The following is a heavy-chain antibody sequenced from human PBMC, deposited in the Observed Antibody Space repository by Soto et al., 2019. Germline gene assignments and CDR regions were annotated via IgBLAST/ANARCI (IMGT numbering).Heavy chain of an antibody. CDR3: AKICGGDCYYGMDV. CDR2: ISYDGSNK. D-gene: IGHD2-21*01. Sequence: QVQLVESGGGVVQPGRSLRLSCAASGFTFSSYGMHWVRQAPGKGLEWVAVISYDGSNKYYADSVKGRFTISRDSSKNTLYLQMNSLRAEDTAVYYCAKICGGDCYYGMDVWGQGTTVTVSS. CDR1: GFTFSSYG. V-gene: IGHV3-30*18. J-gene: IGHJ6*02.